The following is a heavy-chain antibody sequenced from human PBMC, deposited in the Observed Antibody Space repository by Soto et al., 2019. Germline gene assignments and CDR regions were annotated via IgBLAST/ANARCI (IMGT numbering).Heavy chain of an antibody. Sequence: QVQLVESGGGVVQSGRSLTLSCAASGFSLRTSGMHWLRRAPGKGLEWVGFIWYDGTKRFYAHSVKGRSTISKDNSNNILYLQMSGLRAEDTAVYYCARDVVTAVAGSVNFFDPWGQGTLVTVSS. V-gene: IGHV3-33*01. D-gene: IGHD6-19*01. CDR2: IWYDGTKR. CDR3: ARDVVTAVAGSVNFFDP. J-gene: IGHJ5*02. CDR1: GFSLRTSG.